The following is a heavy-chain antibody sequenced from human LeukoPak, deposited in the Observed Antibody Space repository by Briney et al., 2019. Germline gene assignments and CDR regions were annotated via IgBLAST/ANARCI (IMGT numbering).Heavy chain of an antibody. V-gene: IGHV4-39*01. CDR2: IYYSGST. J-gene: IGHJ5*02. CDR3: ARHLSLRVCSGGSCYPCNWFDP. CDR1: GGSISSSSYY. D-gene: IGHD2-15*01. Sequence: SETLSLTCTVSGGSISSSSYYWGWIRQPPGKGLEWIGSIYYSGSTYYNPSLKSRVTISVDTSKNQFSLKLSSVTAADTAVYYCARHLSLRVCSGGSCYPCNWFDPWGQGTLVTVSS.